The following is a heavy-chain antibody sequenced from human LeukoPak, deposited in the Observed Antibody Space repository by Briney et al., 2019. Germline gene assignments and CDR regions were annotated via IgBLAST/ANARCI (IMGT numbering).Heavy chain of an antibody. V-gene: IGHV1-8*01. J-gene: IGHJ5*02. D-gene: IGHD3-10*01. CDR2: MNPNSGNT. CDR3: ARTIIWFGELSWFDP. Sequence: ASVKVSCKASGYTFTSYDINWVRQATGQGLEWMGWMNPNSGNTGYAQKFQGRVTMTRNTSISTAYMELSSLRSEDTAVYYCARTIIWFGELSWFDPWGQGTLVTVSS. CDR1: GYTFTSYD.